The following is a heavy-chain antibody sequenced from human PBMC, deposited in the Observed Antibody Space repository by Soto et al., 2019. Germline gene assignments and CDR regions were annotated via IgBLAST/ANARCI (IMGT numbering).Heavy chain of an antibody. CDR3: AKDYYGSGSYSDY. CDR1: GFTFSSYG. CDR2: ISYDGSNK. J-gene: IGHJ4*02. Sequence: PGGSLRLSCAASGFTFSSYGMHWVRQAPGKGLEWVAVISYDGSNKYYADSVKGRFTISRDNSKNTLYLQMNSLRAEDTAVYYCAKDYYGSGSYSDYWGQGTLVTVSS. V-gene: IGHV3-30*18. D-gene: IGHD3-10*01.